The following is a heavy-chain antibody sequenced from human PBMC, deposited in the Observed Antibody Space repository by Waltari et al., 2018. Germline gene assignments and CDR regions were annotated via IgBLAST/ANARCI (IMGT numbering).Heavy chain of an antibody. J-gene: IGHJ2*01. D-gene: IGHD3-10*01. V-gene: IGHV3-21*01. CDR1: GFTFSSYS. Sequence: EVQLVESGGGLVKPGGSLRLSCAASGFTFSSYSMNWVRQAPGKGLEWVSSISSSSYIYYADSVKGRFTISRDNAKNSLYLQMNSLRAEDTAVYYCARQRGAERYFDLWGRGTLVTVSS. CDR3: ARQRGAERYFDL. CDR2: ISSSSYI.